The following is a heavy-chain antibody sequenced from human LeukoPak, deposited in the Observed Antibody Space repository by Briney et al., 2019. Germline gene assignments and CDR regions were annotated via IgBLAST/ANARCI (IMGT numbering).Heavy chain of an antibody. J-gene: IGHJ6*02. CDR2: TYYRSKWYN. Sequence: SQTLSLTCAISGDSVSSNSAAWNWIRQSPSRGLEWLGRTYYRSKWYNDYAVSVKSRITINPDTSKNQFSLQLNSVTPEDTAVYYCARPSYSSSWYDYYYYYYGMDVWGQGTTVTVSS. V-gene: IGHV6-1*01. CDR3: ARPSYSSSWYDYYYYYYGMDV. D-gene: IGHD6-13*01. CDR1: GDSVSSNSAA.